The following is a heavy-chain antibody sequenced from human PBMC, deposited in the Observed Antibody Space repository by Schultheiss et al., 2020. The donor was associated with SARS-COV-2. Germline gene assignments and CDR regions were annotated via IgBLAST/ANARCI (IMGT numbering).Heavy chain of an antibody. D-gene: IGHD3-22*01. CDR2: IYYSGST. Sequence: SQTLSLTCTVSGASISSGGYYWSWIRQHPGKGLEWIGYIYYSGSTNYNPSLKSRVTISVDTSKNQFSLKLSSVTAADTAVYYCARRTYYDSSAFDYWGQGTLVTVSS. V-gene: IGHV4-61*08. J-gene: IGHJ4*02. CDR3: ARRTYYDSSAFDY. CDR1: GASISSGGYY.